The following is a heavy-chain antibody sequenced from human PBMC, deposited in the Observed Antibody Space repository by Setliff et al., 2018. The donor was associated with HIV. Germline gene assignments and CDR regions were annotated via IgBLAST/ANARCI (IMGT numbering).Heavy chain of an antibody. V-gene: IGHV4-34*01. CDR2: INHSGTT. CDR1: GGSFSDDS. CDR3: ARRGWNGYKSFDS. D-gene: IGHD1-1*01. J-gene: IGHJ4*02. Sequence: LSLTCAVYGGSFSDDSWNWIRQSPGKGLEWIGEINHSGTTNYNPSLKSRVTISVDTSKKQFSLNLSSVTAADTAVYYCARRGWNGYKSFDSWGQGMLVTVSS.